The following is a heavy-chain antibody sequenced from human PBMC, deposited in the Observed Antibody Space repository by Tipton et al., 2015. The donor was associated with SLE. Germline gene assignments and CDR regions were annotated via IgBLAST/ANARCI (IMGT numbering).Heavy chain of an antibody. Sequence: TLSLTCAVSGGSISSSNWWSWVRQPPGKGLKWIGEINHSGSTNYNPSLKSRVTISVDTSKNQFSLKLSSVTAADTAVYYCARALWFGESYWYFDLWGRGTLVTVSS. V-gene: IGHV4-4*02. CDR2: INHSGST. D-gene: IGHD3-10*01. CDR3: ARALWFGESYWYFDL. CDR1: GGSISSSNW. J-gene: IGHJ2*01.